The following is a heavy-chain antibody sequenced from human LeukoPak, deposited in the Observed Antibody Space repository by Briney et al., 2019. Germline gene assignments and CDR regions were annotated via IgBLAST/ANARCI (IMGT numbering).Heavy chain of an antibody. D-gene: IGHD5-18*01. CDR3: ARGQGSYGYYWFDP. CDR1: GYTFTSYG. Sequence: ASVKVSCKASGYTFTSYGINWVRQAPGQGLEWMGWISGYNGNTHYAQNLQGRVTMTTDTSTNIAYMELRSLRSEDTAVYYCARGQGSYGYYWFDPWGQGTLVTVSS. V-gene: IGHV1-18*01. J-gene: IGHJ5*02. CDR2: ISGYNGNT.